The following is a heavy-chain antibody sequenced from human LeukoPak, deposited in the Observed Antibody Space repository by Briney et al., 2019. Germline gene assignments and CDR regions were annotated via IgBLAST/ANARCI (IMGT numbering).Heavy chain of an antibody. J-gene: IGHJ4*02. Sequence: GGSLRLSCAASGFTFSSYAMSWVRQDPGRGLEWVSAISGSGGSTYYADSVKGRFTISRDNSKNTLYLQMNSLRAEDTAVYYCAKEASMIVVVSHDYWGQGTLVTVSS. CDR3: AKEASMIVVVSHDY. D-gene: IGHD3-22*01. CDR2: ISGSGGST. CDR1: GFTFSSYA. V-gene: IGHV3-23*01.